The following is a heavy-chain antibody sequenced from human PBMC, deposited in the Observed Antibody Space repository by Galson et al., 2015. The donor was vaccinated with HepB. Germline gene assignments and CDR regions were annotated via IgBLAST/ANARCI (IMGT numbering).Heavy chain of an antibody. Sequence: SVKVSCKASGYTFTSYDINWVRQATGQGLEWMGWMNPNSGNTGYAQKFQGRVTMTRNTSISTAYMELSSLRSEDTAVYYCARGQYSSGWYGEGAYYWGQGTLVTVSS. CDR2: MNPNSGNT. CDR1: GYTFTSYD. D-gene: IGHD6-19*01. CDR3: ARGQYSSGWYGEGAYY. J-gene: IGHJ4*02. V-gene: IGHV1-8*01.